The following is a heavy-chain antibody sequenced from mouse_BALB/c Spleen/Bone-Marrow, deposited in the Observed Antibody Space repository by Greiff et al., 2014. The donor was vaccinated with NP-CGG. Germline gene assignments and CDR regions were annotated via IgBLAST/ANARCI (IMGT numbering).Heavy chain of an antibody. CDR3: ARSKGIRGAMDY. CDR2: INSNNGGN. CDR1: GYTFTEYT. V-gene: IGHV1-18*01. Sequence: EVQLQQSGPELVKPGASVKISCKTSGYTFTEYTMHWVKQSHGKSLEWIGGINSNNGGNSYNQKFKGKVTLTVDKSFSTAYMELRSLTFEDSAVYYCARSKGIRGAMDYWGQGTSVTVSS. J-gene: IGHJ4*01.